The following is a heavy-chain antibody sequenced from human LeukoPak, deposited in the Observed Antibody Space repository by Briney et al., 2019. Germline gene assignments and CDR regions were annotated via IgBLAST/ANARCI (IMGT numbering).Heavy chain of an antibody. D-gene: IGHD5-18*01. Sequence: SETLSLTCTVSGGSISSYYWSWIRQPPGKGLEWIGYIYYSGSTYYNPSLKSRVTISVDTPEIQFSLRLSSVTAADTAVYYCVRHLQVDTAMGHNWFDPWGQGTLVTVSS. CDR1: GGSISSYY. CDR3: VRHLQVDTAMGHNWFDP. V-gene: IGHV4-59*08. J-gene: IGHJ5*02. CDR2: IYYSGST.